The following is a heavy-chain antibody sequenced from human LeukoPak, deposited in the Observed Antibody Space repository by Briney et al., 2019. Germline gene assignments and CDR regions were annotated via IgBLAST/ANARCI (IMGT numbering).Heavy chain of an antibody. Sequence: GGSLRLSCAASGFTFSSYSMNWVRQAPGKGLEWVSSISSGSIYIHYADSVKGRFTVSRDDAKNSLYLQMSSLRAEDTAVYYCARGLSRRGLMVVDDAFDIWGQGTMVTVSS. CDR2: ISSGSIYI. J-gene: IGHJ3*02. V-gene: IGHV3-21*01. CDR3: ARGLSRRGLMVVDDAFDI. D-gene: IGHD3-22*01. CDR1: GFTFSSYS.